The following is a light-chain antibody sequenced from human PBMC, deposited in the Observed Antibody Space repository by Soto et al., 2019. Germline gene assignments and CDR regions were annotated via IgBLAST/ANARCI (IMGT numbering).Light chain of an antibody. CDR3: QVRTNWSIA. V-gene: IGKV3D-20*02. J-gene: IGKJ5*01. CDR2: DAS. Sequence: ENVMTQSPGTLSLSPGERATLSCRASQSVSTNYVAWYQQKPGQAPRLLIYDASNRATGIPARFSGTGSGTDFTLTINNLEPEDFAVYYCQVRTNWSIAFGRGTRLEI. CDR1: QSVSTNY.